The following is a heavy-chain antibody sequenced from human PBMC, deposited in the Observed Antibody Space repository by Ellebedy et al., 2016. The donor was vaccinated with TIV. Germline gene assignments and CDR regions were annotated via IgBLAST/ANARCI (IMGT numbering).Heavy chain of an antibody. Sequence: AASVKVSCKASGYTFTKYGLTWVRQAPGQGLEWMGWISTYNGNTNSVQKFQGRVTMTTDTSTSTAYMELSSLRSEDTAVYFCARAESGGYAWDYWGQGTQVTVSS. J-gene: IGHJ4*02. V-gene: IGHV1-18*01. D-gene: IGHD5-12*01. CDR1: GYTFTKYG. CDR3: ARAESGGYAWDY. CDR2: ISTYNGNT.